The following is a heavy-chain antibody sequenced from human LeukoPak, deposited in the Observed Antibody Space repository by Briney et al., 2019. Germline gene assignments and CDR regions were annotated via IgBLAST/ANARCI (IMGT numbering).Heavy chain of an antibody. CDR3: ARDGFYDSRGYYYNWVFDY. V-gene: IGHV1-46*01. CDR2: INPSGSST. CDR1: GYAFTRHY. Sequence: ASVKVSCKASGYAFTRHYMHWVRQAPGQGLEWMGLINPSGSSTIYAQKFQGRVTMTRDMSTSTDYMELSSLRSEDTAVYYCARDGFYDSRGYYYNWVFDYWGQGTLVTVSS. J-gene: IGHJ4*02. D-gene: IGHD3-22*01.